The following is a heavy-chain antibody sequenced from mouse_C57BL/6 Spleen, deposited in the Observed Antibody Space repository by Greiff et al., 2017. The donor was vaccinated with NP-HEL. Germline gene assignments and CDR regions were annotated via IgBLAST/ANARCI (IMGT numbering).Heavy chain of an antibody. D-gene: IGHD2-4*01. CDR2: FYPGSDSI. J-gene: IGHJ2*01. Sequence: QVQLQQSGAELVKPGASVKLSCKASGYTFTEYNINWVKQRSGQGLEWIGWFYPGSDSIKYNEKFKDKATLTADKSSSTVYMELSRLTSEDSAVYCCARHEGYDYVLDYWGQGTTLTVSS. CDR3: ARHEGYDYVLDY. V-gene: IGHV1-62-2*01. CDR1: GYTFTEYN.